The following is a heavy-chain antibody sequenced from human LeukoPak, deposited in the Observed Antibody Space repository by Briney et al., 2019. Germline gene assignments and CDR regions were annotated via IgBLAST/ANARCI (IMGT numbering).Heavy chain of an antibody. CDR1: GYTFTGYY. CDR2: INPNSGGT. Sequence: ASVKVSCKASGYTFTGYYMHWVRQAPGQGLEWMGWINPNSGGTNYAQKFQGRVTMTRDTSISTAYMELSRLRSDDTAVCYCARGGRFLEWLLFTYFDYWGQGTLVTVSS. D-gene: IGHD3-3*01. CDR3: ARGGRFLEWLLFTYFDY. J-gene: IGHJ4*02. V-gene: IGHV1-2*02.